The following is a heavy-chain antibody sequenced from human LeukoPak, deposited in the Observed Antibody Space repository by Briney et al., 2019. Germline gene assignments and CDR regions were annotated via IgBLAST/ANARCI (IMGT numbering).Heavy chain of an antibody. CDR1: GGSISSYY. J-gene: IGHJ4*02. CDR3: ARGSATYYYDSEFDY. Sequence: SETLSLTCTVSGGSISSYYWGWIRQPPGKGLEWIGYIYYSGSTNYNPSLKSRVTISVDTSKNQFSLKLSSVTAADTAVYYCARGSATYYYDSEFDYWGQGTLVTVSS. CDR2: IYYSGST. D-gene: IGHD3-22*01. V-gene: IGHV4-59*01.